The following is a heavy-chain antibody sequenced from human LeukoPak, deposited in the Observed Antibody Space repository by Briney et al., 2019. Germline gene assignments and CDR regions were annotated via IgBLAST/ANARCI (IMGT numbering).Heavy chain of an antibody. CDR2: IWYDGSNK. CDR1: GFTFSSYG. Sequence: QVQLVESGGGVVHPGRSLRLSCAASGFTFSSYGIHWVRQAPGKGLEWVAVIWYDGSNKYYADSVKGRFTISRDNSKNTMYLQMNSLRVEDTAVYYCARDLTHYFDYWGQGTLVTVSS. V-gene: IGHV3-33*01. CDR3: ARDLTHYFDY. J-gene: IGHJ4*02.